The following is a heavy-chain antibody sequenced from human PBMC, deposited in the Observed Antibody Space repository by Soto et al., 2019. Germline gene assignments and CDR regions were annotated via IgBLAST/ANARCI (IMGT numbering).Heavy chain of an antibody. D-gene: IGHD1-7*01. CDR1: GFSLNTNGMG. Sequence: HITLKESGPTLVRPTQTLTLTCSFSGFSLNTNGMGVGWIRQPPGKALEWLAFIYWDEAKRYSPSLTTRLTVTTGTSKNEVVLTLPNLDPLDTGTHACAGWNSESGLDVWGQGTTVTV. V-gene: IGHV2-5*02. J-gene: IGHJ6*02. CDR3: AGWNSESGLDV. CDR2: IYWDEAK.